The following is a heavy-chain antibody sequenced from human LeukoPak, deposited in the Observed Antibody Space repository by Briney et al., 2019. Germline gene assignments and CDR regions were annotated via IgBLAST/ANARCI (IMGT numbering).Heavy chain of an antibody. J-gene: IGHJ4*02. D-gene: IGHD6-19*01. CDR1: GFAFSSYA. CDR3: ARGRYSSGWYYFDY. V-gene: IGHV3-53*01. Sequence: PGGSLRLSCAASGFAFSSYAMSWVRQAPGKGLEWVSVIYSGGSTYYADSVKGRFTISRDNSKNTLYLQMNSLRAEDTAVYYCARGRYSSGWYYFDYWGQGTLVTVSS. CDR2: IYSGGST.